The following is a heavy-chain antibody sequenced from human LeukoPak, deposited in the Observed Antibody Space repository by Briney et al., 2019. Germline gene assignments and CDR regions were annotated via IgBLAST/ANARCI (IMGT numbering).Heavy chain of an antibody. Sequence: GSSVKVSCTASGGTFSSYAISWVRQAPGQGLEWMGRIIPILGIANYAQKFQGRVTITADKSTSTAYMELSSLRSEDTAVYYCARDVRARYCGGDCAHPYFDYWGQGTLVTVSS. CDR1: GGTFSSYA. J-gene: IGHJ4*02. CDR3: ARDVRARYCGGDCAHPYFDY. V-gene: IGHV1-69*04. CDR2: IIPILGIA. D-gene: IGHD2-21*02.